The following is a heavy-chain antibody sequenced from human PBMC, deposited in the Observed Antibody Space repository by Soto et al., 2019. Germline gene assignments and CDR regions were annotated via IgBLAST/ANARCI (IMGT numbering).Heavy chain of an antibody. CDR3: VRNLYPDSSGKYPRFGS. V-gene: IGHV5-51*01. D-gene: IGHD3-22*01. Sequence: GESLKISCKRSGYSFTTYWIGWVRQMPGKGLEWMGIIWPGNSDTRYSPTFQGHVTISADKSISTAYLQWRSLEASDPAMYYCVRNLYPDSSGKYPRFGSRGQGILVTVSS. CDR2: IWPGNSDT. J-gene: IGHJ4*02. CDR1: GYSFTTYW.